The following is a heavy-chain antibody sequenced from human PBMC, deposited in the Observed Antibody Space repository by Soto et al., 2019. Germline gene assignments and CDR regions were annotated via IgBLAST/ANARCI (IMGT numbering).Heavy chain of an antibody. CDR3: ARVRGHAFEI. J-gene: IGHJ3*02. CDR1: GDSINNADYY. CDR2: IYYSGTT. V-gene: IGHV4-31*03. Sequence: QVQLQESGPGLVKPSQTLSLKCSVSGDSINNADYYWSWIRQHAGQGLEWIGYIYYSGTTYYNPSLKSRLTISIDTSKNQFSLEMSSVTAADTAVYYCARVRGHAFEIRGQGTMVTVSS. D-gene: IGHD3-10*01.